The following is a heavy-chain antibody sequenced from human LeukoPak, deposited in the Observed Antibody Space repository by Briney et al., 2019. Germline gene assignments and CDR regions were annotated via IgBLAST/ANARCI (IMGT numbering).Heavy chain of an antibody. CDR3: ARDDSSGYPTDY. Sequence: SVKVSCKASGGTFSSYAISWVRQAPGHGLEWMGGIIPIFGTANYAQRFQGRVTITADESTSTAYMELSSLRSEDTAVYYCARDDSSGYPTDYWGQGTLVTVSS. J-gene: IGHJ4*02. CDR1: GGTFSSYA. CDR2: IIPIFGTA. V-gene: IGHV1-69*13. D-gene: IGHD3-22*01.